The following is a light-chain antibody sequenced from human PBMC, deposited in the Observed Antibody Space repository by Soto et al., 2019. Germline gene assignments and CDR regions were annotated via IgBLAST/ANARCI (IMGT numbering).Light chain of an antibody. V-gene: IGKV3-20*01. CDR1: QSVSSSY. CDR2: GAS. CDR3: QQYGSSPQVT. Sequence: EIVLTQSPGTLSLSPGERATLSCRASQSVSSSYLAWYQQKPGQAPRLLIFGASSRATGIPDRFRGSGSGTDFTLTISRLEPEDFAVYYCQQYGSSPQVTFGGGTKVEIK. J-gene: IGKJ4*01.